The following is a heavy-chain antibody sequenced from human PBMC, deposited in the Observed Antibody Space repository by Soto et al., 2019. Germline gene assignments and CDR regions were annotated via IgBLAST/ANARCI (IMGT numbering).Heavy chain of an antibody. CDR2: IKSKTDGGTT. Sequence: GGSLRLSCAASGFTFSNAWMSWVRQAPGKGLEWVGRIKSKTDGGTTDYAAPVKGRFTISRDDSKNTLYLQMNSLKTEDTAVYYCTTDNWNANSDHLDYWGQGTLVTVSS. CDR3: TTDNWNANSDHLDY. J-gene: IGHJ4*02. CDR1: GFTFSNAW. V-gene: IGHV3-15*01. D-gene: IGHD1-20*01.